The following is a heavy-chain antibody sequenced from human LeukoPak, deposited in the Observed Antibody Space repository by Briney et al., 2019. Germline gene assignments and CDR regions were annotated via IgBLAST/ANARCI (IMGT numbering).Heavy chain of an antibody. V-gene: IGHV7-4-1*02. Sequence: ASVKVSCKASGYTFTRYGMNWVRQAPGQGLEWMGWINTNTGNPMYAQGFTGRFVFSLDTSVSTAYLQISSLKAEDTAVYYCARDRVLLSSQRDYYYYGMDVWGQGTTVTVSS. CDR3: ARDRVLLSSQRDYYYYGMDV. CDR1: GYTFTRYG. J-gene: IGHJ6*02. CDR2: INTNTGNP. D-gene: IGHD2-2*01.